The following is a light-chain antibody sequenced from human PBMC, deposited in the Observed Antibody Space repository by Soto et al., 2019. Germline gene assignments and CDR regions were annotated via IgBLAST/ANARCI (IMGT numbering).Light chain of an antibody. CDR3: QQYYSTPQT. CDR1: QSLLYSSNSKTY. Sequence: DIEMTQSPDSLAVSLGERATINCKSSQSLLYSSNSKTYLAWYQQKPGQPPKLLIYWASTRESGVPDRFSGRGSETDFSLTISSLQAEDVAVYYCQQYYSTPQTFGQGTKVEVK. J-gene: IGKJ1*01. CDR2: WAS. V-gene: IGKV4-1*01.